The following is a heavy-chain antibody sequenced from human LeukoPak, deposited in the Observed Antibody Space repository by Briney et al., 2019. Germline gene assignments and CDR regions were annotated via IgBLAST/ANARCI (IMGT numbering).Heavy chain of an antibody. CDR2: INSNTGGT. D-gene: IGHD5-24*01. CDR3: ARDVLGYNSSSSD. Sequence: ASVKVSCKASGYSFTGYYIHWVRQAPGKGLEWVGWINSNTGGTKYAQKFQDRVTVTRGKSINTVHMELSRLRSDDTAVYFCARDVLGYNSSSSDWGQGTLVSVSS. V-gene: IGHV1-2*02. J-gene: IGHJ4*02. CDR1: GYSFTGYY.